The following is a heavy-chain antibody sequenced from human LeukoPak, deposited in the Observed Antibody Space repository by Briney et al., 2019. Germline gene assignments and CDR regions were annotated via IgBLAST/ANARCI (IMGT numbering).Heavy chain of an antibody. CDR1: GYTFTSYA. CDR2: INTNTGNL. D-gene: IGHD2-21*02. J-gene: IGHJ4*02. V-gene: IGHV7-4-1*02. CDR3: ARVPAYCGGDCYPYFDY. Sequence: ASVKVSCKASGYTFTSYAMNWVRQAPGQGLEWMGWINTNTGNLTYAQGFTGRFVFSLDTSVSTAYLQISSLKAEDTAVYYCARVPAYCGGDCYPYFDYWGQGTLVTVSS.